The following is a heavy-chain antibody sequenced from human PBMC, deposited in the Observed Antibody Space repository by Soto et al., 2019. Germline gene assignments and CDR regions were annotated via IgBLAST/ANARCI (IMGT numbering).Heavy chain of an antibody. CDR1: GGSISSGDYY. V-gene: IGHV4-30-4*01. CDR3: ARVVVAATLWFDP. D-gene: IGHD2-15*01. CDR2: IYYSGST. J-gene: IGHJ5*02. Sequence: SETLSLTCTVSGGSISSGDYYWSWIRQPPGKGLEWIGYIYYSGSTYYNPSLKSRVTISVDTSKNQFSLKLSSVTAADTAVYYCARVVVAATLWFDPWGQGTLVTVSS.